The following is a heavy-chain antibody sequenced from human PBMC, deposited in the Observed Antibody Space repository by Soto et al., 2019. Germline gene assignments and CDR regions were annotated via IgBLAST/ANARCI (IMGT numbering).Heavy chain of an antibody. CDR2: ISGSGGAT. V-gene: IGHV3-23*01. J-gene: IGHJ4*02. Sequence: EVQLLESGEALGQPGGSLRLSCAASGFPFSSFAMSWVRQAPGKGLEWVSSISGSGGATFYIDSVKGRFTISRDNSKNTPDLQMDRLRVEDTAVYYCALGAGLGHWGQGTLVTVSS. CDR3: ALGAGLGH. CDR1: GFPFSSFA. D-gene: IGHD3-16*01.